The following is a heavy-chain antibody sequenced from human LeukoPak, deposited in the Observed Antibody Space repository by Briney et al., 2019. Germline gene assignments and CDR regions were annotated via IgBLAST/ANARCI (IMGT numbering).Heavy chain of an antibody. CDR1: GFTFSSYS. V-gene: IGHV3-21*01. Sequence: GGSLRLSCAASGFTFSSYSMNWVRQAPGKGLAWVSSISSSSSYIFYADSVKGRFTISRDNAKNSLYLQMNSLRAEDTAVYYCARELGDCTGGSCFYYGMDVWGQGTTVTVSS. CDR2: ISSSSSYI. CDR3: ARELGDCTGGSCFYYGMDV. J-gene: IGHJ6*02. D-gene: IGHD2-15*01.